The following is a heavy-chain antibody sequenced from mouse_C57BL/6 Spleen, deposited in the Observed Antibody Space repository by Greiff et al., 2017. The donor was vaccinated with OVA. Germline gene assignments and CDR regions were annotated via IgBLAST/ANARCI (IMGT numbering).Heavy chain of an antibody. V-gene: IGHV2-5*01. J-gene: IGHJ1*03. CDR3: AKTSYYYGSSYWYFDV. CDR1: GFSLTSYG. CDR2: IWRGGST. Sequence: VQVVESGPGLVQPSQSLSITCTVSGFSLTSYGVHWVRQSPGKGLEWLGVIWRGGSTDYNAAFMSRLSITKDNSKSQVFFKMNSLQADDTAIYYCAKTSYYYGSSYWYFDVWGTGTTVTVSS. D-gene: IGHD1-1*01.